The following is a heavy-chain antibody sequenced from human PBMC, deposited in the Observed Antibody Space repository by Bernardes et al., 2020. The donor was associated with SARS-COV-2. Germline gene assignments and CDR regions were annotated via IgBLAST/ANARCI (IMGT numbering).Heavy chain of an antibody. CDR1: GFTFRSYW. D-gene: IGHD3-3*01. V-gene: IGHV3-74*01. Sequence: GGSLRLSCAASGFTFRSYWMNWVRQAPGKGLVWVSRINSDGSSTSYADSVKGRFTISRDNAKNTLYLQMNSLGAEDTAVYYCASKTYYDFWSGFDVWGPGTKVHVSS. J-gene: IGHJ3*01. CDR2: INSDGSST. CDR3: ASKTYYDFWSGFDV.